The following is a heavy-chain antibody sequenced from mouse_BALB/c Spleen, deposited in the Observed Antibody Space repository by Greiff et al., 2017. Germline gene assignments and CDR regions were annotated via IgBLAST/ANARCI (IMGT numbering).Heavy chain of an antibody. CDR1: GYSITSGYY. Sequence: DVKLVESGPGLVKPSQSLSLTCSVTGYSITSGYYWNWIRQFPGNKLEWMGYISYDGSNNYNPSLKNRISITRDTSKNQFFLKLNSVTTEDTATYYCARDQGCPFAYWGQGTLVTVSA. CDR2: ISYDGSN. D-gene: IGHD3-3*01. CDR3: ARDQGCPFAY. J-gene: IGHJ3*01. V-gene: IGHV3-6*02.